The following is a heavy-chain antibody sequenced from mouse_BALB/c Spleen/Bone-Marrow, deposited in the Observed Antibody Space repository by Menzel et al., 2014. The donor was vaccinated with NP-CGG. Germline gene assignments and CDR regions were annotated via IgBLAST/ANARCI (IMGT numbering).Heavy chain of an antibody. D-gene: IGHD2-4*01. Sequence: EVQRVESGGDLVKPGGSLKLSCAASGFTFSSYGMSWVRQTPDKRLEWVATISSGGSYTYYPDSVKGRFTISRDNAKNTLYLQMSILKSEDTAMYYGARKPYYDTDGYFDYWGQGTTLTVS. CDR1: GFTFSSYG. J-gene: IGHJ2*01. V-gene: IGHV5-6*01. CDR2: ISSGGSYT. CDR3: ARKPYYDTDGYFDY.